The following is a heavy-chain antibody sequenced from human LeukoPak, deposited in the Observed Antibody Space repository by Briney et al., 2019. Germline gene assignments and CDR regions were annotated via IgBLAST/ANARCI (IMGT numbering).Heavy chain of an antibody. CDR2: ISGSGGST. J-gene: IGHJ6*03. Sequence: GGSLRLSCAASGFTFSSYAMSWVRQAPGKGLEWVSAISGSGGSTYYADSVKGRFTISRDNSKNTLYLQMNSLRAEDTAVYYCAKRGYSYGRYYYYYYMDVWGKGTTVTISS. V-gene: IGHV3-23*01. CDR3: AKRGYSYGRYYYYYYMDV. D-gene: IGHD5-18*01. CDR1: GFTFSSYA.